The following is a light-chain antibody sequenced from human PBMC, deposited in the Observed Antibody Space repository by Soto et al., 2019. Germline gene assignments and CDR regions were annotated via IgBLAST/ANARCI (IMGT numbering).Light chain of an antibody. CDR1: SSDVGGYNS. CDR3: SSYTSPSTPVV. Sequence: QSALTQPASVSGSPGQSITISCTGTSSDVGGYNSVSWYQQHPGTAPKLMIYDVTNRPSGVSNRFSGSNSGDMASLTISGLQAEDEADYYCSSYTSPSTPVVFGGGTKLTVL. V-gene: IGLV2-14*03. J-gene: IGLJ2*01. CDR2: DVT.